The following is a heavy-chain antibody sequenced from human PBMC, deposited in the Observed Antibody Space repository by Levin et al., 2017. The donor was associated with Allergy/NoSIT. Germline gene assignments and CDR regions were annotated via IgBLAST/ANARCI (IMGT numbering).Heavy chain of an antibody. D-gene: IGHD1-26*01. J-gene: IGHJ4*02. CDR2: ITSDGSVA. CDR3: ARQMGAPGGPV. CDR1: GFTLNTYL. V-gene: IGHV3-74*03. Sequence: PGGSLRLSCAASGFTLNTYLMHWVRQAPGKGLVWVSRITSDGSVATYADSVKGRFTLSRDNAKNTLYLQMNNLRAEDTGVYYCARQMGAPGGPVWGQGTLVTVSS.